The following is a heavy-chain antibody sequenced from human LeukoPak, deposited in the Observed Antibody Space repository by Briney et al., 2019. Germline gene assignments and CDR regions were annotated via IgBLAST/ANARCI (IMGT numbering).Heavy chain of an antibody. CDR1: GGSISSSSYY. CDR3: AREGNVWGSI. CDR2: IYYSGST. J-gene: IGHJ4*02. Sequence: SETLSLTCTVSGGSISSSSYYWGWIRQPPGKGLEWIGSIYYSGSTYYNPSLKSRVTISVDTSKNQFSLKLSSVTAADTAVYYCAREGNVWGSIWGQGTLVTVSS. D-gene: IGHD3-16*01. V-gene: IGHV4-39*07.